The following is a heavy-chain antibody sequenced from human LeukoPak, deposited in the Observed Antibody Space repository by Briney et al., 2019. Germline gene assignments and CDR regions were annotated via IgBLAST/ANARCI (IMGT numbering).Heavy chain of an antibody. CDR2: INPNSGGT. Sequence: GASVKVSCKASGYTFTGYYMHWVRQAPGQGLEWMGWINPNSGGTNYARKFQGRVTMTRDTSISTAYMELSRLRSDDTAVYYCARDWHDSSGYTNYWGQGTLVTVSS. CDR1: GYTFTGYY. CDR3: ARDWHDSSGYTNY. V-gene: IGHV1-2*02. D-gene: IGHD3-22*01. J-gene: IGHJ4*02.